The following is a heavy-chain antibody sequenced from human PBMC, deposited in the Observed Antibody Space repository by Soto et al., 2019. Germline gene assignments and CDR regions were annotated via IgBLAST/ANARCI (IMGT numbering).Heavy chain of an antibody. CDR3: SKFPYVNACESAAGVQLEY. D-gene: IGHD6-13*01. CDR2: ITGSGGDT. CDR1: GFTFNNYA. J-gene: IGHJ4*01. Sequence: EVQLLESGGGSVPPGGSLRLSCAASGFTFNNYAMAWVRQIPGKGLQWVATITGSGGDTYYADAVKGRFTISRDNSRNTLFLHMISLRAEETAVYYCSKFPYVNACESAAGVQLEYWGHGSLVTVSS. V-gene: IGHV3-23*01.